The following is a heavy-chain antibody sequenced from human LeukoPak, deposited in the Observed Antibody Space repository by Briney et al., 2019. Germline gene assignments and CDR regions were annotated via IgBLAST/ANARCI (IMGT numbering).Heavy chain of an antibody. J-gene: IGHJ2*01. CDR2: INAGNDNT. CDR1: GYTFTSYA. D-gene: IGHD3-3*01. Sequence: ASVKVSCKASGYTFTSYAMHWVRQAPGQRLEWMGWINAGNDNTKYSQKFQGRVTITRDTSASTAYMELSSLRSEDTAVYYCARASYDFWSGYSRSWYFDLWGRGTLVTVSS. CDR3: ARASYDFWSGYSRSWYFDL. V-gene: IGHV1-3*01.